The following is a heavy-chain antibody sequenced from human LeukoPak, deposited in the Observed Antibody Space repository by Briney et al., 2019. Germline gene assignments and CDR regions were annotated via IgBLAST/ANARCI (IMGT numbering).Heavy chain of an antibody. D-gene: IGHD6-13*01. Sequence: GESLRLSCAAPGFTFSAHWMSWVRQAPGKGLEWVANINQDGSDLYYADSVKGRFTLSRDNARNSLYLQMNSLRAEDSAVYYCARDGVAPGLYFDQWGQGTLVTVSS. CDR1: GFTFSAHW. CDR2: INQDGSDL. CDR3: ARDGVAPGLYFDQ. V-gene: IGHV3-7*01. J-gene: IGHJ4*02.